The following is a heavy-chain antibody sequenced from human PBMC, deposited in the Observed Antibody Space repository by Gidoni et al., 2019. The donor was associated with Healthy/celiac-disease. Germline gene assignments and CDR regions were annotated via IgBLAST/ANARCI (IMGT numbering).Heavy chain of an antibody. J-gene: IGHJ4*02. V-gene: IGHV4-34*01. Sequence: QVQLQQWGAGLLKPSETLSLTCAVYGGSFSGYYWSWIRQPPGKGLEWIGEINHSGSTNYNPSLKSRVTISVDTSKNQFSLKLSSVTAADTAVYYCASSGTRRDGYNGQTQTDYWGQGTLVTVSS. CDR1: GGSFSGYY. CDR2: INHSGST. CDR3: ASSGTRRDGYNGQTQTDY. D-gene: IGHD5-12*01.